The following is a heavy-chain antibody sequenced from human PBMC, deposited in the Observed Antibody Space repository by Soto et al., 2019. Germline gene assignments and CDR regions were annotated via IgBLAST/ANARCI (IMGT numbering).Heavy chain of an antibody. CDR1: GFTFSSYA. V-gene: IGHV3-23*01. D-gene: IGHD3-3*01. Sequence: LRLSCAASGFTFSSYAMSWVRQAPGKGLEWVSAISGSGGSTYYADSVKGRFTISRDNSKNTLYLQMNSLRAEDTAVYYCAKAFWSGYYLFDYWGQGTLVTVSS. J-gene: IGHJ4*02. CDR3: AKAFWSGYYLFDY. CDR2: ISGSGGST.